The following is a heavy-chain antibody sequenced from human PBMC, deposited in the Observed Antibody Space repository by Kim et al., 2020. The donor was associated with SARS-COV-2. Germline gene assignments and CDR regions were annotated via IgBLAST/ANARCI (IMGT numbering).Heavy chain of an antibody. J-gene: IGHJ6*02. D-gene: IGHD2-15*01. V-gene: IGHV3-30*01. Sequence: ADPVKGRTTISRANSKNPLYLQMNSLRAEDTAVYYCAREGFHTPNGMDVWGQGTTVTVSS. CDR3: AREGFHTPNGMDV.